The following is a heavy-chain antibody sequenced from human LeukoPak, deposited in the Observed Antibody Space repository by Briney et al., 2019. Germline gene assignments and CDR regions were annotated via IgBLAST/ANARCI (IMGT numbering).Heavy chain of an antibody. V-gene: IGHV3-9*03. D-gene: IGHD6-13*01. CDR3: AIVWGRAAAGAFDI. CDR1: GFTFDDYA. CDR2: ISWNSGSI. J-gene: IGHJ3*02. Sequence: GGSLRLSCAASGFTFDDYAMHWVRQAPGKGLEWVSGISWNSGSIGYADSVKGRFTISRDNAKNSLYLQMNSLRAEDMALYYCAIVWGRAAAGAFDIWGQGTMVTVSS.